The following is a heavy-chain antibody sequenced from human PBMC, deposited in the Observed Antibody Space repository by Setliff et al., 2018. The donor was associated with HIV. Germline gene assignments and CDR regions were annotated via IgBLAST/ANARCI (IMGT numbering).Heavy chain of an antibody. CDR3: ARGYYNFWSGYYDSRFPNPIDAFDI. V-gene: IGHV1-18*01. CDR1: GYTFSSDG. CDR2: ISAYNGNP. D-gene: IGHD3-3*01. J-gene: IGHJ3*02. Sequence: ASVKVSCKASGYTFSSDGISWVRQAPGQGVEWMGWISAYNGNPNYAQKLQGRVTMTTDTSTSTAYMELRSLRSDDTAVYYCARGYYNFWSGYYDSRFPNPIDAFDIWGQGTMVTVSS.